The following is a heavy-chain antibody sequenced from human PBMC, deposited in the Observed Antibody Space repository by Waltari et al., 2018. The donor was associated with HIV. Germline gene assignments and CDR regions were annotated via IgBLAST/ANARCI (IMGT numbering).Heavy chain of an antibody. Sequence: QVQLVESGGGVVPPGRSLRLSCAASGFTCNTSALHWVRQAPGKGLEWVADVSYDGSDKHYADSVKGRFTISRDNAKNTVYLQLSSLRAEDTAAYYCAKDVRYWDGLFYVGHDAFDVWGQGTMVTVSS. J-gene: IGHJ3*01. CDR3: AKDVRYWDGLFYVGHDAFDV. CDR1: GFTCNTSA. V-gene: IGHV3-30-3*02. D-gene: IGHD3-3*01. CDR2: VSYDGSDK.